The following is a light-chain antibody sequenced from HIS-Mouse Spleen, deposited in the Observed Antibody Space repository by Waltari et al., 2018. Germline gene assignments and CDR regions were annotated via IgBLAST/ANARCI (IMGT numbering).Light chain of an antibody. CDR3: QSADSSGTHVV. Sequence: SYELTQPPSVSVSPGQTARITCSGDALPKQYAYWYQQKPGQAPVLVIYKDSERPSGIPERFYGSSSGTTVTLTISGVQAEDEADYYCQSADSSGTHVVFGGGTKLTVL. J-gene: IGLJ2*01. CDR2: KDS. CDR1: ALPKQY. V-gene: IGLV3-25*03.